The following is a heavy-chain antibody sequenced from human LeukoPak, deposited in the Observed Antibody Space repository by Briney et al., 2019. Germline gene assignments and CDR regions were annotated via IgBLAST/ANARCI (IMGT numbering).Heavy chain of an antibody. CDR1: GGSISSGGYY. Sequence: SETLSLTCTVSGGSISSGGYYWGWIRQPPGKGLEWIGSIYYSGSAYYKPSLKSRVTISVDTSKTQFSLKLSSVTAADTAVYYCASHYDFWSGCWFDPWGQGTLVTVSS. V-gene: IGHV4-39*01. J-gene: IGHJ5*02. D-gene: IGHD3-3*01. CDR3: ASHYDFWSGCWFDP. CDR2: IYYSGSA.